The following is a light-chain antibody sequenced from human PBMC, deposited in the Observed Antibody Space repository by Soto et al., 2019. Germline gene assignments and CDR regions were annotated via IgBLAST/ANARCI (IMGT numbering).Light chain of an antibody. J-gene: IGLJ1*01. CDR1: SSDVGGYNY. Sequence: QSVLTQPPSASGSPGQSVTISCTGTSSDVGGYNYVSWYQQHPGKAPKLMIYEVSKRPSGVPDRFSGSKSGNTASLTVSGLQAEDEADYYCSSYAGSNKPVFGTGTKLTVL. V-gene: IGLV2-8*01. CDR2: EVS. CDR3: SSYAGSNKPV.